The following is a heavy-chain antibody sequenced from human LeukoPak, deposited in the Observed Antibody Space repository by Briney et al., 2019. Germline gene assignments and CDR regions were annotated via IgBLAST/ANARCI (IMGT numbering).Heavy chain of an antibody. J-gene: IGHJ5*02. CDR1: GYSISSGYY. CDR2: SYHSGST. D-gene: IGHD3-3*01. CDR3: ARVRPPYYDFWSGYYWFDP. Sequence: SETLSLTCTVSGYSISSGYYWGWIRQPPGKGLEWIGSSYHSGSTYYNPSLRSRVTISVDTSKNQFSLKLSSVTAADTAVYYCARVRPPYYDFWSGYYWFDPWGQGTLVTVSS. V-gene: IGHV4-38-2*02.